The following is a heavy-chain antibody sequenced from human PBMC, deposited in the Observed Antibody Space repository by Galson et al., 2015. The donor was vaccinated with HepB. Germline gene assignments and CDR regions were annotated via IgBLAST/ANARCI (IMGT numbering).Heavy chain of an antibody. CDR2: IYPGDSDT. CDR1: GYSFTSYW. D-gene: IGHD6-19*01. J-gene: IGHJ5*02. Sequence: QSGAEVKKPGESLKISCKGSGYSFTSYWIGWVRQMPGKGLEWMGIIYPGDSDTRYSPSFQGQVTISADKSISTAYLQWSSLKASDTAMYYCARHHNDGPRVLQWLVPHGDGWFDPWGQGTLVTVSS. V-gene: IGHV5-51*01. CDR3: ARHHNDGPRVLQWLVPHGDGWFDP.